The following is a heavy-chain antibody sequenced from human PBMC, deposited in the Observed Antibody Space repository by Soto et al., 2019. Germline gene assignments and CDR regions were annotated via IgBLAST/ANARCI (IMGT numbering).Heavy chain of an antibody. CDR1: GGSFSGYY. CDR2: INHSGGT. J-gene: IGHJ4*02. D-gene: IGHD3-9*01. V-gene: IGHV4-34*01. CDR3: ARVYYDILTGYYHDY. Sequence: QVQLQQSGPGLLKPSETLSLTCAVYGGSFSGYYWSWIRQPPGKGLEWIGEINHSGGTNYNSSLKSRVTISVETSKNQSSLKLSAVTAADTAVYYCARVYYDILTGYYHDYWGQGTLVTVSS.